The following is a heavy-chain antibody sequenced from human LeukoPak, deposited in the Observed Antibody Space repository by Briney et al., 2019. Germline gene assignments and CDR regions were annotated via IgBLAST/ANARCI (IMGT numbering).Heavy chain of an antibody. D-gene: IGHD3-10*01. J-gene: IGHJ6*03. CDR3: ARDQYDYYGSGSLPGYMDV. Sequence: SETLSLTCTVSGGSISSYYWSWIRQPPGKGLEWIGRIYTSWSTNYNPSLKSRVTMSVDTSKNQFSLKLSSVTAADTAVYYCARDQYDYYGSGSLPGYMDVWGKGTTVTASS. CDR1: GGSISSYY. CDR2: IYTSWST. V-gene: IGHV4-4*07.